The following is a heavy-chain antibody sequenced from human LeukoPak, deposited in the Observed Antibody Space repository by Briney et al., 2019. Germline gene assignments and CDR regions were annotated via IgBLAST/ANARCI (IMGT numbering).Heavy chain of an antibody. D-gene: IGHD5-24*01. CDR1: GFTVSSKY. J-gene: IGHJ4*02. CDR2: ISSGGGT. Sequence: PGGSLRLSCAASGFTVSSKYINWVRQAPGTGLEWVSVISSGGGTYFGDSVKGRFTISRDNAKNPLYLQMNSLRAEDTAIYYCTRVGYIDEGIDYGGQGPLVTVSS. CDR3: TRVGYIDEGIDY. V-gene: IGHV3-53*01.